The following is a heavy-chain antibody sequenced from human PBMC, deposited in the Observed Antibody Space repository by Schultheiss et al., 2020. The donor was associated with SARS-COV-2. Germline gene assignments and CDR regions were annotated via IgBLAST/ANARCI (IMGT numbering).Heavy chain of an antibody. Sequence: SETLSLTCTVSGGSISSYYWSWIRQPPGKGLEWIGSIYYSGSTYYNPSLKSRVTISVDTSKNQFSLKLSSVTAADTAVYYCARELIVVVPAAVPGWFDPWGQGTLVTVSS. D-gene: IGHD2-2*01. CDR3: ARELIVVVPAAVPGWFDP. CDR2: IYYSGST. J-gene: IGHJ5*02. V-gene: IGHV4-59*12. CDR1: GGSISSYY.